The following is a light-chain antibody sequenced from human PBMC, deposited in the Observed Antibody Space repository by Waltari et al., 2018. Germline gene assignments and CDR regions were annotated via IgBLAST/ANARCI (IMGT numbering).Light chain of an antibody. Sequence: QSALTQPRSVSGSPGQSVTISCTGTSSDVGGYNYVSWYQQDPGKAPKLMFYDNNKRASGVPDRFSGSKSGNTASLTISGVQAEDEADYYCCSYVGPNTFWVFGGGTKLTVL. CDR2: DNN. CDR3: CSYVGPNTFWV. V-gene: IGLV2-11*01. J-gene: IGLJ3*02. CDR1: SSDVGGYNY.